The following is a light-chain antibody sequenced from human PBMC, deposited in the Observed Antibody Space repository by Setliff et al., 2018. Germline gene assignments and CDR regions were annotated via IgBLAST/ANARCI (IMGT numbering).Light chain of an antibody. Sequence: QSVLTQPPSVSAAPGQKVTISCSGSSSNIGNNYVSWYQQIPGTAPKLLIYDNNKRPSGIPDRFSGSKSGTSATLGITGPQTGDEADYYCGTWDSSLSAVVFGGGTKVTVL. CDR2: DNN. J-gene: IGLJ2*01. V-gene: IGLV1-51*01. CDR3: GTWDSSLSAVV. CDR1: SSNIGNNY.